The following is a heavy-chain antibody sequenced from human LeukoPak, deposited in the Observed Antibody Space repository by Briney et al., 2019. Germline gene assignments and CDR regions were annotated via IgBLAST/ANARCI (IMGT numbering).Heavy chain of an antibody. CDR2: FDPEDGET. Sequence: ASVKVSCKASGGTFSSYAISWVRQAPGKGLEWMGGFDPEDGETIYAQKFQGRVTMTEDTSTDTAYMELSSLRSEDTAVYYCATGNGVRCDYWGQGTLVTVSS. CDR1: GGTFSSYA. D-gene: IGHD2-8*01. J-gene: IGHJ4*02. CDR3: ATGNGVRCDY. V-gene: IGHV1-24*01.